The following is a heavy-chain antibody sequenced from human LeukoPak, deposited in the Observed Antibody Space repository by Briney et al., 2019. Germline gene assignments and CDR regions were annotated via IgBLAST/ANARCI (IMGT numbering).Heavy chain of an antibody. J-gene: IGHJ4*02. Sequence: GGSLRLSCAASGFTFRSYSMNWVRQAPGKGLEWVSSISSSSSYIYYADSVKGRFTISRDNAKNSLYLQMNSLRAEDTAVYYCAREVTGQLVLRGNFDYWGQGTLVTVSS. CDR2: ISSSSSYI. CDR3: AREVTGQLVLRGNFDY. D-gene: IGHD6-13*01. CDR1: GFTFRSYS. V-gene: IGHV3-21*01.